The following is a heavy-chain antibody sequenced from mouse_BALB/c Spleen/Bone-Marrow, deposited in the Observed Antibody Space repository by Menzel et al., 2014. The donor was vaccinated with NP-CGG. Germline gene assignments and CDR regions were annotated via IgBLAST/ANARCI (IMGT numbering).Heavy chain of an antibody. CDR2: IDPYSGGT. CDR1: GYAFTSYN. V-gene: IGHV1S135*01. Sequence: LVESGPELVKPGASVKVSCKASGYAFTSYNMYLVKQSHGKSLEWMGYIDPYSGGTSYNQKFKGKATLTVDKSSSTAYMHLNSLTSEDSAVYYCARNLGYGYFDYWGQGTTLTVSS. J-gene: IGHJ2*01. CDR3: ARNLGYGYFDY. D-gene: IGHD3-1*01.